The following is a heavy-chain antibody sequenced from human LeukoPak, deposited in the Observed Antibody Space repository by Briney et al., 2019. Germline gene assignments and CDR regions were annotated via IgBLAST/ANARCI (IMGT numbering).Heavy chain of an antibody. CDR1: GFTFSSYG. Sequence: GGSLRLSCAASGFTFSSYGMHWVRQAPGKGLEWVAVIWYDGSNKYYADSVKGRFTISRDNSKNTLYLQMNSLRAEDTAVYYCARGNYYDSSGYSVLNRWGQGILVTVSS. J-gene: IGHJ4*02. D-gene: IGHD3-22*01. CDR2: IWYDGSNK. V-gene: IGHV3-33*01. CDR3: ARGNYYDSSGYSVLNR.